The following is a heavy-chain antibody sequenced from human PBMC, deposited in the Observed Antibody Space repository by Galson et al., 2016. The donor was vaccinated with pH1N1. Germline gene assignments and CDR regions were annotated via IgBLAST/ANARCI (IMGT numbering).Heavy chain of an antibody. J-gene: IGHJ3*02. Sequence: CAISGDSVSSNSAAWNWIRRSPSRGLEWLGRTYYRSKWFYDYEISVKSRITINPDTSKNQFSLQLNSVTPEDTAVYYCARGVIDYDFWSGYQDHDAFDIWGQGTFVSVSS. V-gene: IGHV6-1*01. D-gene: IGHD3-3*01. CDR3: ARGVIDYDFWSGYQDHDAFDI. CDR2: TYYRSKWFY. CDR1: GDSVSSNSAA.